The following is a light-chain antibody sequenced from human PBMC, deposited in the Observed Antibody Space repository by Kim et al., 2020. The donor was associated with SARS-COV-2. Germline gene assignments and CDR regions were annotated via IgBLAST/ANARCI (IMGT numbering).Light chain of an antibody. CDR3: NSRDSSGNHPYVV. CDR2: GKN. V-gene: IGLV3-19*01. CDR1: SLRSYY. J-gene: IGLJ2*01. Sequence: TVRFSCQGDSLRSYYASWYQQKPGQAPVLVIYGKNNRPSGIPGRFSGSSSGNTASLTITGAKADDEADYYCNSRDSSGNHPYVVFGGGTQLTVL.